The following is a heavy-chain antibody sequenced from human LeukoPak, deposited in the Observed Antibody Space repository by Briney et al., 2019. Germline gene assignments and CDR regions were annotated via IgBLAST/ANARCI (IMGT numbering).Heavy chain of an antibody. J-gene: IGHJ3*02. CDR1: GYTFTNYG. V-gene: IGHV1-18*01. CDR3: ARDGVRWELPSAFDI. D-gene: IGHD1-26*01. Sequence: ASVKVSCKASGYTFTNYGINWVRQAPGQGLEWMGWISTYTANTNYAQRLQGRVTMTTDTSTSTAYMELRSLRSDDTAVYYCARDGVRWELPSAFDIWGQGTMVTVSS. CDR2: ISTYTANT.